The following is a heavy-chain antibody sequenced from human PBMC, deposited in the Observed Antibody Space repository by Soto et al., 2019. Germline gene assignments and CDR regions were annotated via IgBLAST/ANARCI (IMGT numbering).Heavy chain of an antibody. Sequence: SETLSLTCTVSGGSISSGDYYWSWIRQPPGKGLEWIGYIYYSGSTYYNPSLKSRVTISVDTSKNQFSLKLSSVTAADTAVYYCAKDRYGDYGGIDYWGQGTMVTVSS. J-gene: IGHJ4*02. D-gene: IGHD4-17*01. CDR3: AKDRYGDYGGIDY. CDR2: IYYSGST. V-gene: IGHV4-30-4*01. CDR1: GGSISSGDYY.